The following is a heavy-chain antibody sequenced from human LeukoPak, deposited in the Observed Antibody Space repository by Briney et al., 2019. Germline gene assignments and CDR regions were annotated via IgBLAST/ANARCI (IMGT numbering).Heavy chain of an antibody. V-gene: IGHV3-53*01. J-gene: IGHJ4*02. D-gene: IGHD6-19*01. CDR2: IYSGGST. Sequence: RPGGSLRLSCAASGFTVSSNYMSWVRQAPGKGLEWVSVIYSGGSTYYADFVKGRFTISRDNSKNTLYLQMNSLRAEDTAVYYCAKDLGRSRIAVAAFDYWGQGTLVTVSS. CDR3: AKDLGRSRIAVAAFDY. CDR1: GFTVSSNY.